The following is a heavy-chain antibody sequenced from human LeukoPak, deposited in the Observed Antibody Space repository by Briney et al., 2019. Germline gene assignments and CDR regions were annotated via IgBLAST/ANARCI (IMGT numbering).Heavy chain of an antibody. D-gene: IGHD6-19*01. V-gene: IGHV1-69*13. CDR2: IIPIFGTA. J-gene: IGHJ6*02. CDR1: GYTFTRYY. CDR3: AAGYSSGWSASDV. Sequence: ASVKVSCKASGYTFTRYYVHWVRQAPGQGLEWMGGIIPIFGTANYAQKFQGRVTITADESTSTAYMELSSLRSEDTAVYYCAAGYSSGWSASDVWGQGTTVTVSS.